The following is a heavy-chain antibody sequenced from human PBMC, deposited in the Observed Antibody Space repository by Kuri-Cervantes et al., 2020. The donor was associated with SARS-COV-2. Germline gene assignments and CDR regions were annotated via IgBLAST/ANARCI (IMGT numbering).Heavy chain of an antibody. J-gene: IGHJ4*02. CDR3: ARDRTILDYFDY. CDR1: GFTFSSYW. CDR2: INSDGSST. V-gene: IGHV3-74*01. D-gene: IGHD3-9*01. Sequence: GESLKISCAASGFTFSSYWMHWVRQAPGKGLVWVSRINSDGSSTSYADSVKGRFTISRDNAKNTLYLQMNSLRAEDTAVYYCARDRTILDYFDYWGQGNLVTVSS.